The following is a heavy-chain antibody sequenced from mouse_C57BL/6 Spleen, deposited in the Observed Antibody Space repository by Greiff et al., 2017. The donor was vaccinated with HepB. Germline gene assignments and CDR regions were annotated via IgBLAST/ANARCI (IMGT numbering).Heavy chain of an antibody. V-gene: IGHV1-39*01. J-gene: IGHJ1*03. CDR1: GYSFTDYN. CDR3: AKGGYSSYWYFDV. D-gene: IGHD2-3*01. Sequence: VHVKQSGPELVKPGASVKISCKASGYSFTDYNMNWVKQSNGKSLEWIGVINPNFGTISYNQKFKGRATLSVDQSTSTAYMQLNSLTSEDSAVYYCAKGGYSSYWYFDVWGTGTTVTVST. CDR2: INPNFGTI.